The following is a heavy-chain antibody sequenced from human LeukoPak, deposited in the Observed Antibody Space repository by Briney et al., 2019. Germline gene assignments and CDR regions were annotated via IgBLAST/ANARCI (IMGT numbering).Heavy chain of an antibody. CDR1: GFTFSSYA. D-gene: IGHD6-13*01. Sequence: PGGSLRLSCAASGFTFSSYAMSWVRQAPGKGLEWVSAISGSGGSTYYADSVKGRFTISRDNSKNTLYLQMNSLRAEDTAVYYCTTLSDAIAAAGTRNYWGQGTLVTVSS. J-gene: IGHJ4*02. V-gene: IGHV3-23*01. CDR3: TTLSDAIAAAGTRNY. CDR2: ISGSGGST.